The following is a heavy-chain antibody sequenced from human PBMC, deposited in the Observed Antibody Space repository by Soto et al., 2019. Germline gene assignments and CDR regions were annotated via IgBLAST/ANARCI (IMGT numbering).Heavy chain of an antibody. D-gene: IGHD3-3*01. CDR1: GFTFSSYW. CDR3: AKGPLYYDFWSGYYGSYYGMDV. CDR2: IKQDGSEK. J-gene: IGHJ6*02. Sequence: EVQLVESGGGLVQPGGSLRLSCAASGFTFSSYWMSWVRQAPGKGLEWVANIKQDGSEKYYVDSVKGRFTISRDNAKNSLYLQMNSLRAEETAVYYCAKGPLYYDFWSGYYGSYYGMDVWGQGTTVTVSS. V-gene: IGHV3-7*05.